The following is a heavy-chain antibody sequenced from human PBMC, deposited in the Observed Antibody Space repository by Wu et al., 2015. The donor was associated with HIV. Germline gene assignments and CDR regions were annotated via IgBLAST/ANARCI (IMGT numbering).Heavy chain of an antibody. CDR3: ATNYYDSSGTSYYYYYMDV. CDR2: ISAYNGNT. Sequence: EVKKPGASVKVSCKASGYTVYQLWYQLGATGPWTGLEWMGWISAYNGNTNYAQKLQGRVTMTTDTSTSTAYMELRSLRSDDTAVYYCATNYYDSSGTSYYYYYMDVVGQRDHGHRLL. V-gene: IGHV1-18*01. CDR1: GYTVYQLW. J-gene: IGHJ6*03. D-gene: IGHD3-22*01.